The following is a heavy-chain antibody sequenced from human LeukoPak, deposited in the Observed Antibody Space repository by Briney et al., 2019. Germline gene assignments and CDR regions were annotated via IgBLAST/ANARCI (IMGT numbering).Heavy chain of an antibody. Sequence: GGCLRLSCAASGFIFSDYGMHWVRQAPGKGLEWVSFMRSDGGEEFYADSVKGRFTISRDNSKSTMYLQMRSLRPEDTAIYYCAKDQAGGWGQGTLVTVSS. CDR1: GFIFSDYG. CDR2: MRSDGGEE. V-gene: IGHV3-30*02. CDR3: AKDQAGG. J-gene: IGHJ4*02. D-gene: IGHD4-23*01.